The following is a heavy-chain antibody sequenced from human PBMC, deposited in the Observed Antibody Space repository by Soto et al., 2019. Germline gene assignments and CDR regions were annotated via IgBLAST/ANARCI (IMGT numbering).Heavy chain of an antibody. J-gene: IGHJ4*02. D-gene: IGHD2-2*03. CDR2: IWYDGSNK. CDR1: GFTFSSFG. Sequence: QVQLVESGGGVVQPGRSLRLSCAASGFTFSSFGMHWVRQAPGKGLEWVAVIWYDGSNKYYADSVKGRFTIARDYSKNTLYLQMNSLRAEDTAVYYCARDWIGHYFDYWGQGTLVTVSS. CDR3: ARDWIGHYFDY. V-gene: IGHV3-33*01.